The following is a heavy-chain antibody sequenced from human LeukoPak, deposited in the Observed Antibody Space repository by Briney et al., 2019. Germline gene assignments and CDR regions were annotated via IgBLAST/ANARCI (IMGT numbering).Heavy chain of an antibody. Sequence: SQTLSLTCTVSGGSISSVGYYWSWIRQHPGKGLEWVGFIYYSGITDYNPSLKSRLTISVDTSKNQSFLKLSSVTAADTAGYYCARDGAGFDGSGSYFDYWGQGTLVTVSS. CDR1: GGSISSVGYY. V-gene: IGHV4-31*03. CDR2: IYYSGIT. CDR3: ARDGAGFDGSGSYFDY. D-gene: IGHD3-10*01. J-gene: IGHJ4*02.